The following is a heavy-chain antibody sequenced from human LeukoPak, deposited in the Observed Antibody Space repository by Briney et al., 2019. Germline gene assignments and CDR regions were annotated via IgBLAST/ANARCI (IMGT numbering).Heavy chain of an antibody. Sequence: PSETLSLTCAVSGGSISSYYWNWIRQPPGKGLEWIGYIYYSGTTNYNPSLKSRVTISVDTSKNQFSLKLSSVTAADTAVYYCARGVYIAAAQYGYWGQGTLVTVSS. D-gene: IGHD6-13*01. J-gene: IGHJ4*02. CDR2: IYYSGTT. CDR3: ARGVYIAAAQYGY. CDR1: GGSISSYY. V-gene: IGHV4-59*01.